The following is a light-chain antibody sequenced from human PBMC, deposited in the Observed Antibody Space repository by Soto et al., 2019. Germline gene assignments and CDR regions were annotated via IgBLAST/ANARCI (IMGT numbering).Light chain of an antibody. CDR3: CSFADTSSWV. CDR1: GSDVGGYNY. Sequence: QSALTQPRSVSGSPGQSVTISCTGTGSDVGGYNYVSWYQQHPGKAPKLMIYDVTIRPSGVPDRFSGSKSGNTASLTISGLQAEDEADYYCCSFADTSSWVFGGGTKVTVL. J-gene: IGLJ3*02. CDR2: DVT. V-gene: IGLV2-11*01.